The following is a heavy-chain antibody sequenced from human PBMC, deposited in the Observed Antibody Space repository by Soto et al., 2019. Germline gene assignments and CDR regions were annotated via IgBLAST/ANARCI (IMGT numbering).Heavy chain of an antibody. Sequence: ASVKVSCKSSGYTFTIYDINGLRQATGQGLEWMGWMDPNSGNTGYAQKFQGRVTMTRNTPISTAYMELSSLTSEDTAVYYCARGEPILGWFDPWGQGTLVTVSS. V-gene: IGHV1-8*01. CDR3: ARGEPILGWFDP. CDR1: GYTFTIYD. J-gene: IGHJ5*02. D-gene: IGHD3-3*01. CDR2: MDPNSGNT.